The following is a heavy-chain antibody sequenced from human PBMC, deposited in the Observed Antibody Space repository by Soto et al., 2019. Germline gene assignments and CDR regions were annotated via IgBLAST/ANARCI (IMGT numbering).Heavy chain of an antibody. CDR1: GFTFSSYG. Sequence: GGSLRLSCAASGFTFSSYGMHWVRQAPGKGLEWVAVIWYDGSNKYYADSVKGRFTISRDNSKNTLYLQMNSLRAEDTAVYYWARDFTYDFWSGFPYYYYYYGMDVWGQGTTVTVSS. V-gene: IGHV3-33*01. J-gene: IGHJ6*02. D-gene: IGHD3-3*01. CDR3: ARDFTYDFWSGFPYYYYYYGMDV. CDR2: IWYDGSNK.